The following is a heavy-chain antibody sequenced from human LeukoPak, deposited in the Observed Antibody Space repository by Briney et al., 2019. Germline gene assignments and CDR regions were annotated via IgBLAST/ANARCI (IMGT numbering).Heavy chain of an antibody. J-gene: IGHJ4*02. CDR1: GGTFSSYA. CDR2: IIPIFGTA. Sequence: VASVTVSCKASGGTFSSYAISWVRQAPGQGLEWMGGIIPIFGTANYAQKFQGRVTITTDESTSTAYMELSSLRSEDTAVYYCARVGYCGGDCSEYYFDYWGQGTLVTVSS. CDR3: ARVGYCGGDCSEYYFDY. D-gene: IGHD2-21*02. V-gene: IGHV1-69*05.